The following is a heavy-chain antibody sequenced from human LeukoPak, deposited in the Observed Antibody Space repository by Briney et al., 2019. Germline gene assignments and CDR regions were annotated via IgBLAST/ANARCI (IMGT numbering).Heavy chain of an antibody. D-gene: IGHD2-15*01. J-gene: IGHJ3*02. CDR1: GYSISSGYY. V-gene: IGHV4-38-2*02. CDR3: ARAVLVAATLEVADAFDI. Sequence: SETLSLTCTVSGYSISSGYYWGWIRQPPGKGLEWIGSIYYSGSTYYNPSLKSRVTISVDTSKNQFSLKLSSVTAADTAVYYCARAVLVAATLEVADAFDIWGQGTMVTVSS. CDR2: IYYSGST.